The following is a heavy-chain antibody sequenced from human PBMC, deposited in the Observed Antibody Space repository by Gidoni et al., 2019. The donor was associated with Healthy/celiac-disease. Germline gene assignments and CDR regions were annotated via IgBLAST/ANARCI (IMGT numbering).Heavy chain of an antibody. CDR2: IRSKAYGGTT. J-gene: IGHJ4*02. CDR3: TRVRGYLGYCSGGSCYSDY. D-gene: IGHD2-15*01. V-gene: IGHV3-49*05. Sequence: EVQLVESGGGLVKPGRSLRLSCTDSGFTFGDYAMSWFRQAPGKGLEWVGFIRSKAYGGTTEYAASVKGRFTISRDDSKCIAYLQMNSLKTEDTAVYYCTRVRGYLGYCSGGSCYSDYWGQGTLVTVSS. CDR1: GFTFGDYA.